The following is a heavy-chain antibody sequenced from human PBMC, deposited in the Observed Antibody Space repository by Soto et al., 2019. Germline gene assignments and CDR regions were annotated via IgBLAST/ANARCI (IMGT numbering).Heavy chain of an antibody. CDR2: ISYDGSTQ. CDR1: GFTISPTA. V-gene: IGHV3-30*04. CDR3: AREGIQLWSNTFDI. Sequence: QVQMVESGGGVVQPGGSLRLSCTASGFTISPTAMHWVSQAPGKGLEWVAVISYDGSTQYYTNFVKGRFTISRDNSKNTLYLQMNSLRPEDTAVYYCAREGIQLWSNTFDIWGRGTVVTVSS. J-gene: IGHJ3*02. D-gene: IGHD5-18*01.